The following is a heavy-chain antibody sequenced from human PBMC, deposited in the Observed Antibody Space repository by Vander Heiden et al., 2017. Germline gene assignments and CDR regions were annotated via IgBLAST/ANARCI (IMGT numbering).Heavy chain of an antibody. V-gene: IGHV3-30*18. CDR2: ISYDGSKQ. J-gene: IGHJ6*02. CDR3: AKDKSGTYYNYYYGMDV. CDR1: RSTFSSYG. D-gene: IGHD1-26*01. Sequence: QEQLVASGGGAVQPARSLSLPCPSSRSTFSSYGMHWVRQAPGKGLESLSVISYDGSKQDYADAVRGRFTISRDNSNNTLYLQMNSLTAEDTAVYYCAKDKSGTYYNYYYGMDVWGQGTTVTVSS.